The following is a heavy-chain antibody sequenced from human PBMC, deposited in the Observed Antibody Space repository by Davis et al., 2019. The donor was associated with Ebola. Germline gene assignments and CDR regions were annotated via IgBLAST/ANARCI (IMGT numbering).Heavy chain of an antibody. Sequence: HTGGSLRLSCAASGFTFSSYWMHWVRQAPGKGLVWVSRINSDGSSTSYADSVKGRFTISRDNSKDTLYLQMNSLRAEDTAVYYCAKVYWELRTRFDPWGQGTLVTVSS. CDR2: INSDGSST. CDR1: GFTFSSYW. V-gene: IGHV3-74*01. D-gene: IGHD1-26*01. J-gene: IGHJ5*02. CDR3: AKVYWELRTRFDP.